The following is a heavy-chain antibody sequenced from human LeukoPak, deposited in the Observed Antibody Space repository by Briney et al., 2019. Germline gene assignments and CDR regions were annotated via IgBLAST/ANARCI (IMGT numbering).Heavy chain of an antibody. V-gene: IGHV4-34*01. J-gene: IGHJ4*02. D-gene: IGHD3-3*01. CDR2: INHSGST. CDR3: ARVPGGYDFWSGYLMIDY. CDR1: GGSFSGYY. Sequence: SETLSLTCGVYGGSFSGYYWSWIRQPPGKGLEWIGEINHSGSTNYNPSLKSRVTISVDTSKNQFSLKLSSVTTADTAVYYCARVPGGYDFWSGYLMIDYWGQGTLVTVSS.